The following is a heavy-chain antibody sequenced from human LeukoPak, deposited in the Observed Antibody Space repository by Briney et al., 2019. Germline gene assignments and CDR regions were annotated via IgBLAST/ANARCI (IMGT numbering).Heavy chain of an antibody. CDR1: GGSFSDYY. J-gene: IGHJ4*02. D-gene: IGHD3-22*01. Sequence: SETLSLTCAVYGGSFSDYYWSWIRQPPGKGLEWIGEIYHSGSTNYNPSLKSRVTISVDKSKNQFSLKLSSVTAADTAVYYCARDGLAGYYYDSSGYGVFDYWGQGTLVTVSS. CDR3: ARDGLAGYYYDSSGYGVFDY. CDR2: IYHSGST. V-gene: IGHV4-34*01.